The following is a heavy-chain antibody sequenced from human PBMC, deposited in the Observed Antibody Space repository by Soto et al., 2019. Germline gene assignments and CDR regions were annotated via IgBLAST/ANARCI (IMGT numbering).Heavy chain of an antibody. CDR1: GFTFSSYA. V-gene: IGHV3-23*01. J-gene: IGHJ6*02. Sequence: GGSLRLSCAASGFTFSSYAMSWVRQAPGKGLEWVSAISGSGGSTYYADSVKGRFTISRDNSKNTLYLQMNSLRAEDTAVYYCAKDPATVHYYYYGMDVWGQGTTVTVSS. CDR3: AKDPATVHYYYYGMDV. D-gene: IGHD4-17*01. CDR2: ISGSGGST.